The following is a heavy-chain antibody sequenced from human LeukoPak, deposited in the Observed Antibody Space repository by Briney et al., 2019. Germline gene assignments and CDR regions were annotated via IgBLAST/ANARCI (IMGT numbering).Heavy chain of an antibody. V-gene: IGHV1-2*02. CDR1: GYTFTGYY. CDR2: INPNSGGT. Sequence: ASVKVSCKASGYTFTGYYMHWVRQAPGQGLEWMGWINPNSGGTNYAQKFKGRVTMTRDTSISTAYMELSRLRSDDTAVYYCARDNTELMWIQPYFDYWGQGTLVTVSS. CDR3: ARDNTELMWIQPYFDY. J-gene: IGHJ4*02. D-gene: IGHD5-18*01.